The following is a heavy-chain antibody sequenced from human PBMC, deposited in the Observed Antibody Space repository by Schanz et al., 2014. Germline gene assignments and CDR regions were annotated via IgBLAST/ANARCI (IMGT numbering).Heavy chain of an antibody. D-gene: IGHD3-3*01. CDR1: GFTFTNYA. Sequence: VQLVESGGGVVQPGKSLRVSCAASGFTFTNYALHWVRQAPGKGLEWISYIKISGDVFYTDSVKGRFTISRDNAKNSMYLEMNSLRAEDTAVFYCARVGGTYYDFWSGVPPTVMHDGFDIWGQGTMVTVS. CDR3: ARVGGTYYDFWSGVPPTVMHDGFDI. J-gene: IGHJ3*02. CDR2: IKISGDV. V-gene: IGHV3-48*01.